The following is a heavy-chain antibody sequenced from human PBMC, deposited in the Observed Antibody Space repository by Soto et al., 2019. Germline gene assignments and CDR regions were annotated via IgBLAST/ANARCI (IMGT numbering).Heavy chain of an antibody. CDR1: GFTFNNYN. J-gene: IGHJ6*02. CDR2: IWYDAYNK. D-gene: IGHD2-2*01. V-gene: IGHV3-33*01. CDR3: ARGGYCISTSCPYYDYGLDV. Sequence: GGSLRLSCAASGFTFNNYNMNCVRQAPGKGLEWVAGIWYDAYNKYYADSVTGRFTISRDNSKNTLYLQVNSLGAEDAALYYCARGGYCISTSCPYYDYGLDVWGQGTTVTVSS.